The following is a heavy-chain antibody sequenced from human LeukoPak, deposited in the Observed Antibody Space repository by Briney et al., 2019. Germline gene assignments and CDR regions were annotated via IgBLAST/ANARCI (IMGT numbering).Heavy chain of an antibody. Sequence: SETLSLTCAVYGGSFSGYYWSWIRQPPGKGLEWIGEINHSGSTNYNPSLKSRVTISVDTSKNQFSLKLSSVTAADTAVYYCARGPLGYCSSTSCYVSVYYYYYTDVWGKGTTVTVSS. D-gene: IGHD2-2*01. CDR3: ARGPLGYCSSTSCYVSVYYYYYTDV. J-gene: IGHJ6*03. V-gene: IGHV4-34*01. CDR2: INHSGST. CDR1: GGSFSGYY.